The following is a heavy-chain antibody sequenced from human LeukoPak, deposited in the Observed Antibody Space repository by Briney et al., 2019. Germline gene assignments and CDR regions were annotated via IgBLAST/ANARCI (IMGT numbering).Heavy chain of an antibody. D-gene: IGHD6-13*01. CDR1: GGSFSGYY. J-gene: IGHJ5*02. V-gene: IGHV4-34*01. Sequence: PSETLSLTCAVYGGSFSGYYWSWIRQPPGKGLEWIGEINHSGSTNYNPSLKGRVTISVDTSKNQFSLKLSSVTAADTAVYYCARRVREFAIIAAAGKSWFDPWGQGTLVTVSS. CDR3: ARRVREFAIIAAAGKSWFDP. CDR2: INHSGST.